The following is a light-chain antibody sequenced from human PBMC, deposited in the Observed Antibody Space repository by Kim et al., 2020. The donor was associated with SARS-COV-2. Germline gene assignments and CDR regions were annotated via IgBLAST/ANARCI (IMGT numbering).Light chain of an antibody. CDR3: QQDHNYPRT. J-gene: IGKJ1*01. Sequence: SESSGDRDTIPSQAGQDIRNDLGWYQQKPGKAPRLLIFAATALQSRVPSRFSGSGSGTEFILTIDSLQPEDFATYFCQQDHNYPRTFGQGTTVEIK. V-gene: IGKV1-6*01. CDR2: AAT. CDR1: QDIRND.